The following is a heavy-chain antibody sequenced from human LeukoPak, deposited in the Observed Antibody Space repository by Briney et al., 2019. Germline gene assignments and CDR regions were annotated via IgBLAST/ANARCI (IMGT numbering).Heavy chain of an antibody. CDR2: ISYSGST. V-gene: IGHV4-59*02. D-gene: IGHD3-10*01. CDR1: GGSVSSHY. J-gene: IGHJ6*03. Sequence: SETLSLTCTVAGGSVSSHYWSWIRQPPGKGLEWIGYISYSGSTYYNPSLKSRVTISVDTSRNQFSLKLTSVTAADTAVYYCARAMVRGVKGYYYYYMDVWGKGTTVTVSS. CDR3: ARAMVRGVKGYYYYYMDV.